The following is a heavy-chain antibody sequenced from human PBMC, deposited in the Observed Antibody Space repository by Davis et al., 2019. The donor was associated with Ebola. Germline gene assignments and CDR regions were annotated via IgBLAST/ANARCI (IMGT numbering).Heavy chain of an antibody. CDR3: TRVKVGQQLVYYYGMDV. V-gene: IGHV3-11*05. J-gene: IGHJ6*02. CDR1: GFIFSNYE. CDR2: ISSSSSYT. D-gene: IGHD6-13*01. Sequence: GESLKISCAASGFIFSNYEINWVRQAPGKGLEWVSYISSSSSYTNYADSVKGRFTISRDNAKNSLYLQMNSLKTEDTAVYYCTRVKVGQQLVYYYGMDVWGQGTTVTVSS.